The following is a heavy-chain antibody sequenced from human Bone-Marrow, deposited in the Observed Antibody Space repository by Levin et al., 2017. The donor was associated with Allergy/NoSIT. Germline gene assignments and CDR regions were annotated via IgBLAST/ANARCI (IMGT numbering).Heavy chain of an antibody. CDR3: AKGNSGWTTYTYFDS. D-gene: IGHD6-19*01. CDR1: GFTFSHYA. J-gene: IGHJ4*02. CDR2: IRGAGDRT. Sequence: PGGSLRLSCAASGFTFSHYAMTWVRQAPGKGLEWVSAIRGAGDRTNYADSVKGRFTISRDNSRNTLYLQMNSLRAEDTAVYYCAKGNSGWTTYTYFDSWGQGTLVTVSS. V-gene: IGHV3-23*01.